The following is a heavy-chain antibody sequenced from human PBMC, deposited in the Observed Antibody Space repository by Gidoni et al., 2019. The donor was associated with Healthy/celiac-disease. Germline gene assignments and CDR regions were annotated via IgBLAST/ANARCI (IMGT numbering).Heavy chain of an antibody. CDR3: AREGGSGSYYTYYFDY. CDR1: GFTFSSYS. CDR2: SSSSSSYI. D-gene: IGHD3-10*01. J-gene: IGHJ4*02. Sequence: EVQLVDSGGGLVKPGVSLRLSCSASGFTFSSYSMNWVRQAPGKGLEWVSSSSSSSSYIYYADSVKGRFTISRDNAKNSLYLQMNSLRAEDTAVYYCAREGGSGSYYTYYFDYWGQGTLVTVSS. V-gene: IGHV3-21*01.